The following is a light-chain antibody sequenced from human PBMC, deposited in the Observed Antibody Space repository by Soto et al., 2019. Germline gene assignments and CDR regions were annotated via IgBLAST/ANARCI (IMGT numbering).Light chain of an antibody. CDR2: DVS. CDR3: SSYTTSSSWV. V-gene: IGLV2-14*01. Sequence: QSALTQPASVSGSPGQSITISCTGTSSDVGGYNYVSWYQQYPGKAPKLVIYDVSNRPSGVSDRFSGSKSGNTASLTISGLQAEDVADYYCSSYTTSSSWVFGGGTQLTVL. CDR1: SSDVGGYNY. J-gene: IGLJ3*02.